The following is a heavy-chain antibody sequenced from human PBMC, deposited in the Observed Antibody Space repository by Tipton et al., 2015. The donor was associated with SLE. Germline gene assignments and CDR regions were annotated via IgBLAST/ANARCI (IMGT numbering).Heavy chain of an antibody. V-gene: IGHV4-31*03. CDR2: IYHSGNT. CDR1: GCSISSSSYY. D-gene: IGHD3-10*01. J-gene: IGHJ4*02. Sequence: TLSLTCTVSGCSISSSSYYWGWIRQPPGKGLEWIGHIYHSGNTFYSPSLRSRVPISVDTSKNQFSLRLISVTAADTAVYYCARDPYNSWSYYQATFDYWGQGTLVTVSP. CDR3: ARDPYNSWSYYQATFDY.